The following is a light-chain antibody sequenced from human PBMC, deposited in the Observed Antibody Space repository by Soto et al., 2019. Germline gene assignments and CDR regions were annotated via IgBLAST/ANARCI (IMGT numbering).Light chain of an antibody. CDR1: QSLCSNY. CDR3: QQYDNSPFT. Sequence: EIVLTQSPGTLSLSPGERATLSCRASQSLCSNYLGWFQQKPGQASRLLIYGVSSRATGIPDRFSGSGSGTDFTLTISRLEPEDFAVYYCQQYDNSPFTFGQGTKLEIK. CDR2: GVS. V-gene: IGKV3-20*01. J-gene: IGKJ2*01.